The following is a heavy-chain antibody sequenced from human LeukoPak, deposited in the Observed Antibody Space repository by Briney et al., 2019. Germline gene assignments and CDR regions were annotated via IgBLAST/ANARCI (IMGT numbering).Heavy chain of an antibody. CDR3: GILTLSPG. J-gene: IGHJ4*02. V-gene: IGHV3-74*01. CDR2: ISYDGHNT. CDR1: EITLSNYR. D-gene: IGHD1-14*01. Sequence: PGGSLRLSCAASEITLSNYRIHWVRQAPGKGLVWVSRISYDGHNTNYADSVKGRFTISRDTAKNTLYLQMNSLRVDDTAVYYCGILTLSPGWGQGTLVTVSS.